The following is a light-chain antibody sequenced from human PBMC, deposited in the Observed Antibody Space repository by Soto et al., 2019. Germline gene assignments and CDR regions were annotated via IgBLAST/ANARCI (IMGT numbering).Light chain of an antibody. CDR1: QGISSY. CDR3: QHLNRYLWT. CDR2: AAS. V-gene: IGKV1-9*01. J-gene: IGKJ1*01. Sequence: DIQLTHSPSFLSASVGDRVTITCRASQGISSYLAWYQQKPGKAPKLLIYAASTLQSGVPSRFSGSGSGTEFTLTISSLKPEDFETYYCQHLNRYLWTFGKGTK.